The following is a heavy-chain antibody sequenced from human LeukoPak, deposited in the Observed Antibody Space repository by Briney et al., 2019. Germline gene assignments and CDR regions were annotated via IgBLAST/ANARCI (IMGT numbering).Heavy chain of an antibody. Sequence: PSETLSLTCAVYGGSFSGYYWSWIRQPPGKGLEWTGEINHSGSTNYNPSLKSRVTISVDTSKNQFSLKLSSVTAADTAVYYCARGIDCSSTSCYGVGNWFDPWGQGTLVTVSS. CDR3: ARGIDCSSTSCYGVGNWFDP. J-gene: IGHJ5*02. CDR2: INHSGST. D-gene: IGHD2-2*01. V-gene: IGHV4-34*01. CDR1: GGSFSGYY.